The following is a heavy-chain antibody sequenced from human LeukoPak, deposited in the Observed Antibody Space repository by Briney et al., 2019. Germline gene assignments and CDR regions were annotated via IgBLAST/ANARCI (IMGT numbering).Heavy chain of an antibody. V-gene: IGHV3-30*02. CDR3: AKVLPGPFHY. D-gene: IGHD1-1*01. J-gene: IGHJ4*02. Sequence: GGSLRLSCEASGFILRSYAMHWVRQAPGKGLEWVAFTQHDGDDKYYADSVKGRFTISRDNSKNTLYLQMNSLRAEDTAVYYCAKVLPGPFHYWGQGTLVTVSS. CDR1: GFILRSYA. CDR2: TQHDGDDK.